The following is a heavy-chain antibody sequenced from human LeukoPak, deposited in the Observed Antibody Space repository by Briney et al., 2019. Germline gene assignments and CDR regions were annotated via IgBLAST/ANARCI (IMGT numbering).Heavy chain of an antibody. CDR1: GFTFSSYW. CDR3: ARDLHELGILYYFDY. J-gene: IGHJ4*02. CDR2: INSDGSST. V-gene: IGHV3-74*01. D-gene: IGHD7-27*01. Sequence: GGSLRLSCAASGFTFSSYWMHWVRQAPGKGLVWVSRINSDGSSTSYADSVKGRFTISRDNAKNTLYLQMNSLRAEDTAVYYCARDLHELGILYYFDYWGQGTLVTVSS.